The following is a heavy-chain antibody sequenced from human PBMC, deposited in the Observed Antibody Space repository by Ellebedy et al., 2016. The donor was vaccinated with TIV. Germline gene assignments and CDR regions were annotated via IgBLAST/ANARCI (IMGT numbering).Heavy chain of an antibody. CDR1: GFTFRSHG. D-gene: IGHD3-10*01. Sequence: GGSLRLXXVASGFTFRSHGIYWVRQAPGKGLEWVAVISSDGSNKYYADSVKGRFTISRDNSKNTLYLQMNSLRTDDMAVYYCARGGSSGSSDYWGLGTLVTVSS. V-gene: IGHV3-30*03. J-gene: IGHJ4*02. CDR3: ARGGSSGSSDY. CDR2: ISSDGSNK.